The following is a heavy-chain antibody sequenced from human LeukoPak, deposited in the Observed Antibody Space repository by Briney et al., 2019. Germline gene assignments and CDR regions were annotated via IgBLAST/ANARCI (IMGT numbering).Heavy chain of an antibody. J-gene: IGHJ6*02. CDR1: GFTFSSYS. Sequence: GGSLRLSCAASGFTFSSYSMNWVRQAPGKGLEWVSSISNSSSYIYYADSVKGRFTISRDNAKNSLYLQMNSLRAEDTAVYYCASPIAARPYYYGMDVWGQGTTVTVSS. CDR2: ISNSSSYI. D-gene: IGHD6-6*01. V-gene: IGHV3-21*01. CDR3: ASPIAARPYYYGMDV.